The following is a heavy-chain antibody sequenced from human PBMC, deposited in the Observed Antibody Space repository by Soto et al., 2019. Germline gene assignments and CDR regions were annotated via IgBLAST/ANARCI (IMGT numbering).Heavy chain of an antibody. J-gene: IGHJ6*02. CDR3: ARDRLVPYGYGMDV. CDR2: IWFDGSKT. Sequence: QMQLVESGVGVVQPGRSLRLSCAASGFTFRSYGIHWVRQAPGKGLEWVALIWFDGSKTYYVDSVKGRFAVSRDNSKNTLYLQLNSLRVEDTAVYYCARDRLVPYGYGMDVWCQGTTVTVSS. CDR1: GFTFRSYG. D-gene: IGHD4-17*01. V-gene: IGHV3-33*01.